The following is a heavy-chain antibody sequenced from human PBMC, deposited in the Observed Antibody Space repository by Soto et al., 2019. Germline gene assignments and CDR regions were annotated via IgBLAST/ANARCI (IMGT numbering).Heavy chain of an antibody. V-gene: IGHV3-30-3*01. CDR2: ILKDGSNK. J-gene: IGHJ4*02. CDR3: AREAMITFGGVIVNSYFDY. D-gene: IGHD3-16*02. Sequence: GGSLRLSCAASGFIFSTYAMHWVRQAPGKGLEWVAVILKDGSNKYYADSVKGRFTISRDNSKNTLYLQMNSLRAEDTAVYYCAREAMITFGGVIVNSYFDYWGQGSSVTVSS. CDR1: GFIFSTYA.